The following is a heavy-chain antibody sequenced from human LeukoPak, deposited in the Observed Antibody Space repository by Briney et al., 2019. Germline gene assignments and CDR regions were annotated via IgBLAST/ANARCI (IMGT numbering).Heavy chain of an antibody. D-gene: IGHD5-18*01. J-gene: IGHJ4*02. CDR1: GFTFSNAW. Sequence: PGGSLRLSCAASGFTFSNAWMSWVRQAPGKGLEWVGRIKSKTDGGTTDYAAPVKGRFTISRDDSKNTLYLQMNSLKTEDTAVYHCTTAGRQTWIQLWYGFDYWGQGTQVTVSS. V-gene: IGHV3-15*01. CDR2: IKSKTDGGTT. CDR3: TTAGRQTWIQLWYGFDY.